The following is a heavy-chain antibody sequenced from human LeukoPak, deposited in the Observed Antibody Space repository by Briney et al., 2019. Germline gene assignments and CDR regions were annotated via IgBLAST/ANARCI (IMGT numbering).Heavy chain of an antibody. CDR2: ISSSGSTI. CDR1: GFTSSDYY. D-gene: IGHD5-12*01. Sequence: GGSLRLSCAASGFTSSDYYMSWIRQAPGKGLEWVSYISSSGSTIFYADSVKGRFTISRDNAKNSLYLQMNSLRAEDTAVYYCARQQRWLHAGDYWGQGTLVTVSS. J-gene: IGHJ4*02. V-gene: IGHV3-11*01. CDR3: ARQQRWLHAGDY.